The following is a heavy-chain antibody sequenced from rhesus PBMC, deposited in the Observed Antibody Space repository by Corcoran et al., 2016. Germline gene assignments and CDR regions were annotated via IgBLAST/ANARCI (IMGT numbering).Heavy chain of an antibody. CDR2: IYGSSGST. D-gene: IGHD5-24*01. V-gene: IGHV4-127*01. CDR1: GYSISSGYD. J-gene: IGHJ4*01. CDR3: ARDPGTVGDY. Sequence: QVQLQESGPGVVKPSETLSLTCAVSGYSISSGYDWSWIRQPPGKGVEWMGCIYGSSGSTNYNPSLKTRVTISTDTSKNQFSRKLSSVTAADTAVYYCARDPGTVGDYWGQGVLVTVSS.